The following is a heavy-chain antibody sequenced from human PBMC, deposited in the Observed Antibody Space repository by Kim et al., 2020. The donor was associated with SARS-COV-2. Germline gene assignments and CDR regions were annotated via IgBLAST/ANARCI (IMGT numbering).Heavy chain of an antibody. Sequence: SETLSLTCAVYGGSFSGYYWSWIRQPPGKGLEWIGEINHSGSTNYNPSLKSRVTISVDTSKNQFSLKLSSVTAADTAVYYCARVNPNYYYGMDVWGQGTTVTVSS. V-gene: IGHV4-34*01. CDR1: GGSFSGYY. CDR2: INHSGST. J-gene: IGHJ6*02. CDR3: ARVNPNYYYGMDV.